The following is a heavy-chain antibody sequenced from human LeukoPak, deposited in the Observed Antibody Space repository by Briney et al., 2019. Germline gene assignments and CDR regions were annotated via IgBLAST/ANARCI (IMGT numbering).Heavy chain of an antibody. D-gene: IGHD1-26*01. Sequence: SETLSLTCTVSGGSISSYYWSWIRQPPGKGLEWIGYIYYSESTNYNPSLKSRVTISVDTSKNQFSLKLSSVTAADTAVYYCARHTRYSGSYDSGVDFDYWGQGTPVTVSS. J-gene: IGHJ4*02. CDR1: GGSISSYY. CDR3: ARHTRYSGSYDSGVDFDY. V-gene: IGHV4-59*08. CDR2: IYYSEST.